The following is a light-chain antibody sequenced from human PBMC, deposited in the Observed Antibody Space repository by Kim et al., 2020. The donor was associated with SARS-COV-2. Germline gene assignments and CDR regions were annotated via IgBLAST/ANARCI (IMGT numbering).Light chain of an antibody. J-gene: IGKJ2*01. V-gene: IGKV3-20*01. CDR2: GAS. CDR1: LSVSSSY. Sequence: LSSGGSDTLTCRARLSVSSSYLAWYQQKPGKAPRLLSYGASSRATGIPDRFSGSGSGTDFTLTISRLEPEDFAVYYCQQYGSSPYTFGQGTKLEI. CDR3: QQYGSSPYT.